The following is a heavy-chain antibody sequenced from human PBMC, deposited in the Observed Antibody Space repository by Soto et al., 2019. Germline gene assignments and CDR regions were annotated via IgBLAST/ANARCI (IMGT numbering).Heavy chain of an antibody. V-gene: IGHV1-46*01. CDR3: VAGIDD. CDR1: GYNFTSYY. Sequence: VLLIQSGAEVKKPGASVKVSCKASGYNFTSYYMHWVRQAPGQGLECMGIINPKNGKTTYAKKCQGRNTVTRDTSTTTVNMDLKSLRSDDTDEYYCVAGIDDWGQGTTVIGSS. J-gene: IGHJ6*02. CDR2: INPKNGKT.